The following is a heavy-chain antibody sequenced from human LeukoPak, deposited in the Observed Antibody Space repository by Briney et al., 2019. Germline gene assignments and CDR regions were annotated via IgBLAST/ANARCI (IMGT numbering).Heavy chain of an antibody. V-gene: IGHV3-23*01. CDR1: GFIFSNYA. Sequence: PGGSLRLSCAASGFIFSNYAMTWVRQAPGKGLEWVSSSGSTTDYSDSVKGHFTISRDNSKNTLYLQMNSLRADDTAVYYCTRDSSYGDYSTAFDYWGQGALVTVSS. D-gene: IGHD4-17*01. CDR2: SGSTT. CDR3: TRDSSYGDYSTAFDY. J-gene: IGHJ4*02.